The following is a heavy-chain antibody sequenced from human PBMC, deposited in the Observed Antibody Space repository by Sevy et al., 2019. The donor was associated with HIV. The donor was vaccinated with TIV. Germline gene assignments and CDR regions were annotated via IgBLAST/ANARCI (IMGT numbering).Heavy chain of an antibody. CDR2: IIPIFGTA. CDR3: ATSLTDCTRVSCYGIFDV. V-gene: IGHV1-69*13. CDR1: GGTFSSYA. D-gene: IGHD2-8*02. J-gene: IGHJ3*01. Sequence: ASVKVSCKASGGTFSSYAISWVRQAPGQGLEWMGGIIPIFGTANYAQKFQGRVTITADESTSTAYMELSSLRSEDTAVYYCATSLTDCTRVSCYGIFDVWGQGTMVTVSS.